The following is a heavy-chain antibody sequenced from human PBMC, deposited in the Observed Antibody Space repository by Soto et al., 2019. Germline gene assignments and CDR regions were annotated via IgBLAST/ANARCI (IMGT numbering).Heavy chain of an antibody. J-gene: IGHJ6*02. V-gene: IGHV4-31*03. Sequence: TSETLSLTCTVSGGSISSGGYYWSWIRQHPGKGLEWIGYIYYSGSTYYNPSLKSRVTISVDTSKNQFSLKLSSVTAADTAVYFCARVNDIFTVGVSYGMDVWGQGTTGTLSS. D-gene: IGHD3-9*01. CDR3: ARVNDIFTVGVSYGMDV. CDR1: GGSISSGGYY. CDR2: IYYSGST.